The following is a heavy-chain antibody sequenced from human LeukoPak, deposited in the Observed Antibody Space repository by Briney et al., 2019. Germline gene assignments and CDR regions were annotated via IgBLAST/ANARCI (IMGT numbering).Heavy chain of an antibody. V-gene: IGHV4-61*02. CDR2: IYTSGST. CDR3: ATSFWSGYYDAFDI. J-gene: IGHJ3*02. Sequence: SETLSLTCTVSGGSISSGSNYWGWFRQPAGRGREGFGRIYTSGSTNYNPSLKSRVTISVDTSKNQFSLKLSSVTAADTAVYYCATSFWSGYYDAFDIWGQGTMVTVSS. D-gene: IGHD3-3*01. CDR1: GGSISSGSNY.